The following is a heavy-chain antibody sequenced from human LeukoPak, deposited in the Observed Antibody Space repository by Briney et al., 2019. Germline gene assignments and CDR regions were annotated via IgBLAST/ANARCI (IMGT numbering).Heavy chain of an antibody. J-gene: IGHJ3*02. CDR1: GGSISSYY. CDR2: IYYSGST. D-gene: IGHD3-3*01. Sequence: SETLSLTCTVSGGSISSYYWSWIRQPPGKGLEWIGYIYYSGSTNYNPSLKSRVTISVDTSKNQFSLKLSSVAAADTAVYYCAGGQYYEGAFDIWGQGTMVTVSS. CDR3: AGGQYYEGAFDI. V-gene: IGHV4-59*01.